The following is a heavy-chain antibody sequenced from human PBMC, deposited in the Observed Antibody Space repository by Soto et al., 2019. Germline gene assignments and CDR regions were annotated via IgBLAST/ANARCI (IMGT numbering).Heavy chain of an antibody. CDR3: VRSGTSSGRFSDY. CDR1: GYSFTTFW. J-gene: IGHJ4*02. CDR2: VDPRDSYT. Sequence: GESLKISCKGSGYSFTTFWITWVRQMPGKGLEWMGTVDPRDSYTNYSPSFQGHVTISADKSITTAYLQWSSLKAADTAMYYCVRSGTSSGRFSDYWGQGTLVTVSS. D-gene: IGHD2-15*01. V-gene: IGHV5-10-1*01.